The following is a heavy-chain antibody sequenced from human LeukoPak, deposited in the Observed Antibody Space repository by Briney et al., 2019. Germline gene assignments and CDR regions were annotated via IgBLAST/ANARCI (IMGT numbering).Heavy chain of an antibody. CDR3: ARDYCSSTTCYPDY. Sequence: GGSLRLSCAASGFTFSNNWMHWVRQAPGKGLVWVSHINRDGSSTKYADSVKGRFTISRDNAKNTLYLQMIGLRAEDTAVYYCARDYCSSTTCYPDYWGQGTLVTVSS. J-gene: IGHJ4*02. CDR2: INRDGSST. D-gene: IGHD2-2*01. CDR1: GFTFSNNW. V-gene: IGHV3-74*03.